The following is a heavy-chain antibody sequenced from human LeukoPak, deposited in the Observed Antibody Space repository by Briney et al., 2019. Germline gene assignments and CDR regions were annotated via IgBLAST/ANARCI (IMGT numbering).Heavy chain of an antibody. CDR1: GITFSSYM. CDR3: TCDLNRSDGL. V-gene: IGHV3-7*01. Sequence: GGSLRLSCAASGITFSSYMLTWVRQAPGKGLEWVANIKQDGSEKYYVDSVEGRFSISRDNAKNSLYLQMNSLRAEDTAVYYCTCDLNRSDGLWGQGTMVTVSS. CDR2: IKQDGSEK. J-gene: IGHJ3*01. D-gene: IGHD2-8*01.